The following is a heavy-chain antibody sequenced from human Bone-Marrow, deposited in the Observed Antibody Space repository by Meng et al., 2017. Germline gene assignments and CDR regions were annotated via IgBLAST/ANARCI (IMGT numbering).Heavy chain of an antibody. CDR3: TRRNGWDVDY. D-gene: IGHD6-19*01. J-gene: IGHJ4*02. CDR2: IRSKAYGGTT. V-gene: IGHV3-49*04. Sequence: GESLNISCTFSGFTYGDYALPWVLQAPGTGLEWVGFIRSKAYGGTTEYAASVKGRYTISRDDSKSIAYLQMNSLKTEDTAVYYCTRRNGWDVDYWGQGTLVTVSS. CDR1: GFTYGDYA.